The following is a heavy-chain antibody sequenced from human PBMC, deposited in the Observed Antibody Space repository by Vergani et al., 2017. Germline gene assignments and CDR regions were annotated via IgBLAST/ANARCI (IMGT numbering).Heavy chain of an antibody. CDR2: ISAYNGNT. CDR1: GYNFTKYG. V-gene: IGHV1-18*01. J-gene: IGHJ6*03. CDR3: ARDAGSSWYGYYYYYMDV. D-gene: IGHD6-13*01. Sequence: QVQLVQSGAEVKKPGASVTVSCKASGYNFTKYGISWVRQAPGQGPEWMGWISAYNGNTHYAQKMQGRSTMTTDTSTSTAYMDLRSLRSDDTAVYYCARDAGSSWYGYYYYYMDVWGKGTTVTVSS.